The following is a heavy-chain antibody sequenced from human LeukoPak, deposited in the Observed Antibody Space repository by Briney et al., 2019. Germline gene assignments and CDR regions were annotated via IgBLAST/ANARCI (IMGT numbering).Heavy chain of an antibody. CDR1: GYTFTSYG. Sequence: ASVKVSCKASGYTFTSYGISWVRQAPGQGLEWMGWISAYNGNTNYAQKLQGRVTMTTDTSTSTAYMELRSLRSDDMAVYYCASLARVPAANLYYYYYMDVWGKGTTVTVSS. D-gene: IGHD2-2*01. J-gene: IGHJ6*03. CDR2: ISAYNGNT. CDR3: ASLARVPAANLYYYYYMDV. V-gene: IGHV1-18*03.